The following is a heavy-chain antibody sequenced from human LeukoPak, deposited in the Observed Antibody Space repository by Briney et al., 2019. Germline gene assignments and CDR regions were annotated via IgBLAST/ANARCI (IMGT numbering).Heavy chain of an antibody. CDR2: ISDSGGST. D-gene: IGHD5/OR15-5a*01. V-gene: IGHV3-23*01. CDR1: GFTFSSYA. Sequence: GGSLRLSCAASGFTFSSYAMSWVREAPGQGLEWVSAISDSGGSTYYADSVNGRFTISRDNSKNTLYLQMNSLRADDTAVYYCAKGVSVTPNWYFDLWGRGTLVTVSS. CDR3: AKGVSVTPNWYFDL. J-gene: IGHJ2*01.